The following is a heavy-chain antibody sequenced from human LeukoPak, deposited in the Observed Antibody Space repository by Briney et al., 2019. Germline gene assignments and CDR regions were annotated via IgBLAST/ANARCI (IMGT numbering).Heavy chain of an antibody. D-gene: IGHD2-15*01. V-gene: IGHV3-7*01. CDR3: AREGNRYCSGGSCYYPFDY. CDR1: GFTFSSYW. J-gene: IGHJ4*02. Sequence: GGSLRLSCAASGFTFSSYWMSWVRQAPGKGLEWVANIKQDGSEKYYVDSVKGRFTISRDNAKNSLYLQMNSLRAEDTAVYYCAREGNRYCSGGSCYYPFDYWGQGTLVTVSS. CDR2: IKQDGSEK.